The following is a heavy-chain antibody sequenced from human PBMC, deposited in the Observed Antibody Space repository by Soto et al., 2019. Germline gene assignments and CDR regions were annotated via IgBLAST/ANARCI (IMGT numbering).Heavy chain of an antibody. V-gene: IGHV3-23*01. CDR2: ISVSVGST. CDR1: GFAFSSYA. Sequence: GGSRRLSCAASGFAFSSYAMNWVRQAPGKGLEWVSFISVSVGSTYYADSVKGRFTISRDNSKNTLFLQMNSPRADDTAVYYCARQPSAMAPYFDSWGQGTMVTVSS. J-gene: IGHJ4*02. D-gene: IGHD5-18*01. CDR3: ARQPSAMAPYFDS.